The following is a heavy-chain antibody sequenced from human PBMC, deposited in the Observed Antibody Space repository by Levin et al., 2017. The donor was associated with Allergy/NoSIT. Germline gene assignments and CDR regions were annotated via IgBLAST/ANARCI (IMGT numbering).Heavy chain of an antibody. D-gene: IGHD6-13*01. Sequence: SSETLSLTCAVYGGSFSGYYWSWIRQPPGKGLEWIGEINHSGSTNYNPSLKSRVTISVDTSKNQFSLKLSSVTAADTAVYYCAREGTLAAAGINLAFDIWGQGTMVTVSS. CDR3: AREGTLAAAGINLAFDI. CDR1: GGSFSGYY. J-gene: IGHJ3*02. V-gene: IGHV4-34*01. CDR2: INHSGST.